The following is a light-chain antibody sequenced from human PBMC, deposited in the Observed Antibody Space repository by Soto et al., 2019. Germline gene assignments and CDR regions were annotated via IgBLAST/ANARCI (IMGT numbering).Light chain of an antibody. CDR3: QQRSNWPPIT. V-gene: IGKV3-15*01. CDR2: GAS. J-gene: IGKJ5*01. Sequence: ETVMTQSPATLSVSPGERATLSCRASQSVSSSLAWYQQKPCQAPRLLIYGASTRATGIPARFSGSGSGTEFTLTISSLQSEDFAVYYCQQRSNWPPITFGQGTRLEI. CDR1: QSVSSS.